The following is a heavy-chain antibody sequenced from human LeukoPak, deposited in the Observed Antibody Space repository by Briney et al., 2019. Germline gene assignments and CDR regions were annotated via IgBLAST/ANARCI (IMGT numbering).Heavy chain of an antibody. CDR3: ARGIVGTSAVDY. V-gene: IGHV4-34*01. D-gene: IGHD5-12*01. J-gene: IGHJ4*02. CDR1: GGSFSGYY. Sequence: SETLSLTCAVYGGSFSGYYWSWIRQPPGKGLEWIGEINHSGSTNYNPSLKSRVTISVDTSKNQFSLKLSSVTAADTAVYYCARGIVGTSAVDYWGQGTLVTVSS. CDR2: INHSGST.